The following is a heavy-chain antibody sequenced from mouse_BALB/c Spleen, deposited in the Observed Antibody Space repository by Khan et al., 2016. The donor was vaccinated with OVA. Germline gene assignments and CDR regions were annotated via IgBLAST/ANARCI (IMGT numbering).Heavy chain of an antibody. D-gene: IGHD2-12*01. J-gene: IGHJ4*01. CDR1: GDSITSDF. Sequence: EVQLVESGPSLVKPSQTLSLTCTVTGDSITSDFWNWIRKFPGNKFEYMGYVTYSGKTPNNPSLISRISTIRDTSKSQYYLQFNSVNNEDTATYFCARSYDSWTMDYWGQGTSVTVSS. CDR3: ARSYDSWTMDY. CDR2: VTYSGKT. V-gene: IGHV3-8*02.